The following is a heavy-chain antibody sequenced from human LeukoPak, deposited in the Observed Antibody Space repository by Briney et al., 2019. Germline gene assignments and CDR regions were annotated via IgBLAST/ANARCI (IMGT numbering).Heavy chain of an antibody. V-gene: IGHV4-61*01. Sequence: SETLSLTCTVSGGSVSSGSYYWSWIRQPPGKGLEWIGYIYYSGSTNYNPSLKSRVTISVDTSKNQFSPKLSSVTAADTAVYYCARETYSSSWYSPFDYWGQGTLVTVSS. CDR2: IYYSGST. D-gene: IGHD6-13*01. CDR1: GGSVSSGSYY. J-gene: IGHJ4*02. CDR3: ARETYSSSWYSPFDY.